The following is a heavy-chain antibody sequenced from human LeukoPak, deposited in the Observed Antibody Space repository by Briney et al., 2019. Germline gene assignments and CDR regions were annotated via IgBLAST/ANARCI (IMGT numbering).Heavy chain of an antibody. Sequence: SETLSLTCAVYGGSFSGYYWSWIRQPPGKGLEWIGEINHSGSTNYNPSLKSRVTISVDTSKNQFSLKLSSVTAADTAVYYCARGFYGSGFPKFDYWGQGTLVTVSS. D-gene: IGHD3-10*01. J-gene: IGHJ4*02. CDR2: INHSGST. V-gene: IGHV4-34*01. CDR1: GGSFSGYY. CDR3: ARGFYGSGFPKFDY.